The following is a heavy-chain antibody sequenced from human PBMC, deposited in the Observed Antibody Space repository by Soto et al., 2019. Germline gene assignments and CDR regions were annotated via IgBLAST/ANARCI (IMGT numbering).Heavy chain of an antibody. V-gene: IGHV3-53*01. D-gene: IGHD1-1*01. Sequence: PGGSLRLSCAAFGFTVSGKKYVAWVRQAPGKGLEWVSALYDLDGTYYADSVKGRFTTSSDSSRTTVYLQMNSLRPDDTAVYSCATWHLQEHAYDIWGQGTMVTVSS. CDR1: GFTVSGKKY. CDR2: LYDLDGT. J-gene: IGHJ3*02. CDR3: ATWHLQEHAYDI.